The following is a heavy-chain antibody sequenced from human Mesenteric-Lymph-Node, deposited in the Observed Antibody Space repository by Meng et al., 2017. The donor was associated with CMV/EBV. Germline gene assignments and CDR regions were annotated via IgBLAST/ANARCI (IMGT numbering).Heavy chain of an antibody. D-gene: IGHD5-24*01. CDR3: ARDRWLQVFDS. CDR1: GGSISSYY. V-gene: IGHV4-59*01. Sequence: SETLSLTCTVSGGSISSYYWSWIRQPPGKGLEWIGYIYYSGSTNYNPSLKSRVTISVDTSKNQFSLKLSSVTAADTAVYYCARDRWLQVFDSWGQGTLVTVSS. J-gene: IGHJ4*02. CDR2: IYYSGST.